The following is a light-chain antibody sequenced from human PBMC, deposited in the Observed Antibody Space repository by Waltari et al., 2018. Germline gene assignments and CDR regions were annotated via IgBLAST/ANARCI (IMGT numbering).Light chain of an antibody. CDR1: SSNIGVNV. J-gene: IGLJ1*01. Sequence: QSVLAQPPSVSGPPGQRVTIFCSGGSSNIGVNVVNWYQHLRGTSPRLLIFTNDQRPSGVPDRFSGSKSGTSASLAISGLQSEDEGHYYCAVWDDNLSGVVFGAGTQVTVL. CDR2: TND. CDR3: AVWDDNLSGVV. V-gene: IGLV1-44*01.